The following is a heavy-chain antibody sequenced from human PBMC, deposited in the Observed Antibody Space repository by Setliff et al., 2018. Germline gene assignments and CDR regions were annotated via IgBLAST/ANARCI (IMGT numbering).Heavy chain of an antibody. CDR3: AREQWLDPPGYYYMDV. CDR2: IYIGGSA. D-gene: IGHD6-19*01. J-gene: IGHJ6*03. V-gene: IGHV4-4*07. Sequence: SETLSLTCTVSGGSIRIIDGSWIRQPAGKGLEWIGHIYIGGSANYNPSLNSRVTMSIDTSKNQFSLKLNSVTAADMAVYYCAREQWLDPPGYYYMDVWAKGTTVTVSS. CDR1: GGSIRIID.